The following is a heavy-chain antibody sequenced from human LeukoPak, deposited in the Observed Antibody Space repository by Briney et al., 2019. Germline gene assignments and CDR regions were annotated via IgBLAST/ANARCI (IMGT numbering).Heavy chain of an antibody. J-gene: IGHJ5*02. Sequence: PSETVSLTCAVSGYSISSGYYWGWIRQPPGKGLEWIGSIYHSGSTYYNPSLKSRVTISVDTSKNQFSLKLSSVTAADTAVYYCARHVKMPPSVWFDPWGQGTLVTVSS. CDR2: IYHSGST. CDR1: GYSISSGYY. CDR3: ARHVKMPPSVWFDP. V-gene: IGHV4-38-2*01. D-gene: IGHD2-2*01.